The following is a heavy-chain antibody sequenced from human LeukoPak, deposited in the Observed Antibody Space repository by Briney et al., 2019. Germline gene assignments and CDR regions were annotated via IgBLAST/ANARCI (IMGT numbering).Heavy chain of an antibody. Sequence: SETLSLTCTVSGGSISSGSYYWSWIRQPAGKGLEWIGRIYTSGSTNYNPSLKSRVTTSVDTSKNQFSLKLSSVTAADTAVYYCARGVTARGFYYYMDIWGNGTTVTISS. CDR2: IYTSGST. D-gene: IGHD2-21*02. CDR1: GGSISSGSYY. CDR3: ARGVTARGFYYYMDI. J-gene: IGHJ6*03. V-gene: IGHV4-61*02.